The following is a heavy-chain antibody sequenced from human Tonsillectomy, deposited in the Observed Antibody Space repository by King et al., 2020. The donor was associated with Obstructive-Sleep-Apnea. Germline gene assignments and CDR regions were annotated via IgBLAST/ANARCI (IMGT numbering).Heavy chain of an antibody. CDR2: IKEDGSEK. CDR1: GFTFISFW. CDR3: WGLAAAGTDVFDY. D-gene: IGHD6-13*01. V-gene: IGHV3-7*03. Sequence: VQLVESGGGLAPPGGSLRLSCAASGFTFISFWMSWVGQVPGQGLEWVVNIKEDGSEKYYLDAVKGGLSLTRDTPKNSLYLQMNSLRAEDTAVDYCWGLAAAGTDVFDYWGQGTLVTVSS. J-gene: IGHJ4*02.